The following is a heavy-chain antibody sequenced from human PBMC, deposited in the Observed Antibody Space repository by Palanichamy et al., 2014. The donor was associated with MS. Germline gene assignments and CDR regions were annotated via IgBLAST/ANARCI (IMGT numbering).Heavy chain of an antibody. CDR1: GYTFTSYD. V-gene: IGHV1-8*03. CDR2: MNPNSGNT. CDR3: ARAATPQYCSGGSCYSYYGMDV. Sequence: LVQSGAEVKKPGPSVKVSCKASGYTFTSYDINWVRQATGQGLEWMGWMNPNSGNTGYAQKFQGRVTITRNTSISTAYMELSSLRSEDTAVYYCARAATPQYCSGGSCYSYYGMDVWGQGTTVTVSS. D-gene: IGHD2-15*01. J-gene: IGHJ6*02.